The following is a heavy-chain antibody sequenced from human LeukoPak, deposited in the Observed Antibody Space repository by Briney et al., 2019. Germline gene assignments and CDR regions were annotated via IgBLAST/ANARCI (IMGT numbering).Heavy chain of an antibody. V-gene: IGHV5-51*01. J-gene: IGHJ5*02. D-gene: IGHD3-16*01. CDR2: IYPGDSDT. CDR1: GYSFTSYW. Sequence: KPGESLKISCKGSGYSFTSYWIGWVRQLPGKGLEWMGIIYPGDSDTRYSPSFQGQVTISADKSISTAYLQWSSLMASDTAMYYCARQRLDDYVWGGPHWFDPCGQGTLVTVSS. CDR3: ARQRLDDYVWGGPHWFDP.